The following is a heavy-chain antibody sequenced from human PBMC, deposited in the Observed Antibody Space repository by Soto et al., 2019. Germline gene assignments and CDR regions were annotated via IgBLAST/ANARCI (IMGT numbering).Heavy chain of an antibody. Sequence: LRLSCTASGFTFGDYAMSWFRQAPGKGLVWVSRVHSDGTTTTYADSVKGRFTISRDNARNTVSLQMSSLRAEDTAIYYCARGDRGGFDLWGHGTVVTVSS. D-gene: IGHD3-10*01. CDR1: GFTFGDYA. CDR2: VHSDGTTT. V-gene: IGHV3-74*01. CDR3: ARGDRGGFDL. J-gene: IGHJ3*01.